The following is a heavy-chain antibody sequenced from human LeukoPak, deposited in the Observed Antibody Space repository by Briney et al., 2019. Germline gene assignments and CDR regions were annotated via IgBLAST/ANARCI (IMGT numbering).Heavy chain of an antibody. V-gene: IGHV3-33*01. CDR3: ARPREPDDVFDI. Sequence: GRSLRLSCAASGFSFSNYAMDWVRQAPGKGLEWVAVIWYDGSNKYYADSVKGRFTISRDNSKNTLYLQMNSLRAEDTAVYYCARPREPDDVFDIWGQGTMVTVSS. J-gene: IGHJ3*02. CDR1: GFSFSNYA. CDR2: IWYDGSNK. D-gene: IGHD1-26*01.